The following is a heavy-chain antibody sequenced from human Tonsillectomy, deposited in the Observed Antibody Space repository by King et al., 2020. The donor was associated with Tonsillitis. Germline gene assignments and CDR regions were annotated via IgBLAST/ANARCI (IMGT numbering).Heavy chain of an antibody. V-gene: IGHV4-34*01. CDR1: GGSFSGYY. Sequence: VQLQQWGAGLLKPSETLSLTCAVYGGSFSGYYWSWIRQPPGKGLEWIGEINHSGTTNYNPSLKSRVTISVDTSKNQFSLKLSSVTAADTAVYYCARGGDMYFDFGGRGTVVSVS. CDR2: INHSGTT. D-gene: IGHD2-15*01. J-gene: IGHJ4*02. CDR3: ARGGDMYFDF.